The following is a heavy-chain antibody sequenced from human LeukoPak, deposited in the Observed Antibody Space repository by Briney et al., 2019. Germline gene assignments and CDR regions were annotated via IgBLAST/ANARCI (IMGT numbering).Heavy chain of an antibody. J-gene: IGHJ5*02. D-gene: IGHD6-13*01. CDR2: VYYGGIT. V-gene: IGHV4-59*12. CDR1: GGSIDNYY. CDR3: ARARTVPFIAAAGTGWFDP. Sequence: SETLSLTCTVSGGSIDNYYWTWIRQPPGKGLEWIGYVYYGGITKYNPSLMSRVTISVDTSKNQFSLKLSSVTAADTAVYYCARARTVPFIAAAGTGWFDPWGQGTLVTVSS.